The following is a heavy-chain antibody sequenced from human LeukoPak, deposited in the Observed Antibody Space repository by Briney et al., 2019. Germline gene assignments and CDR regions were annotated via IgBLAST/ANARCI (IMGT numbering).Heavy chain of an antibody. CDR2: ISGSGGTT. V-gene: IGHV3-23*01. CDR3: ETTKLPYRSSEGYFDL. CDR1: GFTFSSYA. J-gene: IGHJ4*02. Sequence: GGSLRLSCAASGFTFSSYAMSWVRQAPGKGLEWVSSISGSGGTTYYTDSVKGRFTIFSDNSKNTLYLQMNSLTAEDTALYYCETTKLPYRSSEGYFDLWGQGTLVSVS. D-gene: IGHD5-24*01.